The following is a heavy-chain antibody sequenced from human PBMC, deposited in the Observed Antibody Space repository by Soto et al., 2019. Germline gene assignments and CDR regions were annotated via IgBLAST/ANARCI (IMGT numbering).Heavy chain of an antibody. Sequence: ASVKVSCKASGYTFTSYYMHWVRQSPGQGLEWMGIINPSGGSTSYAQKFQGRVTMTRDTSTSTVYMELSSLRSEDTAVYYCARVRIAVAGTELGYWGQGTLVTVLL. J-gene: IGHJ4*02. CDR3: ARVRIAVAGTELGY. D-gene: IGHD6-19*01. V-gene: IGHV1-46*01. CDR1: GYTFTSYY. CDR2: INPSGGST.